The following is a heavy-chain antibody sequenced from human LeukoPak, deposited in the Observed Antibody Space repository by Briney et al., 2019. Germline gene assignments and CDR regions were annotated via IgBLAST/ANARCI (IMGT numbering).Heavy chain of an antibody. J-gene: IGHJ6*04. CDR2: IVDGSGNT. V-gene: IGHV1-58*01. CDR1: GFTVTSSA. D-gene: IGHD1-1*01. Sequence: GASVKVSCKASGFTVTSSAVQWVRQARGQRLEWIGWIVDGSGNTNYAQKFQERVAITRDMSTSTAYMELSSLRSEDTAVYYCAARGIHLERYYYYGMDVWGKGTTVTVSS. CDR3: AARGIHLERYYYYGMDV.